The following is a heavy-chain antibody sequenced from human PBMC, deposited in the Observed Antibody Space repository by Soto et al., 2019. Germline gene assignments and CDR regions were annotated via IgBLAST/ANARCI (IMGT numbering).Heavy chain of an antibody. CDR1: GYTFTSYG. D-gene: IGHD2-2*03. CDR2: ISAYNGNT. Sequence: QVQLVQSGAKVKKPGASVKVSCKASGYTFTSYGISWVRQAPGQGLEWMGWISAYNGNTNYAQKLQGRVTMTTDTSTSTAYMELRSLRSDDTAVYYCERDLGGLVDIVLVPAGYWGQGTLVTVSS. CDR3: ERDLGGLVDIVLVPAGY. V-gene: IGHV1-18*01. J-gene: IGHJ4*02.